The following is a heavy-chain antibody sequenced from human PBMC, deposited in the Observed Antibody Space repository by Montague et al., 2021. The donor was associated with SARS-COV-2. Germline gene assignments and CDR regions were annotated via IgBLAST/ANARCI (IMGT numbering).Heavy chain of an antibody. CDR3: ARVVGVDAHDF. Sequence: SLRLSCAASGFTFSSYWMSWVRQAPGKGLEWVANIKEDGSNKYYVDSVKGRFTISRDNAKNSLYLQMNSLRAEDTAVYYCARVVGVDAHDFWGQGTLVTVSS. V-gene: IGHV3-7*04. CDR2: IKEDGSNK. D-gene: IGHD2-15*01. CDR1: GFTFSSYW. J-gene: IGHJ4*02.